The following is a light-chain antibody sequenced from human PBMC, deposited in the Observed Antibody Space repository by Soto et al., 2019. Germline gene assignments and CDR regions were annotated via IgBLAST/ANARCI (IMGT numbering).Light chain of an antibody. Sequence: EIVLTQSPGTLSLSPGERATLSCRASQSVTSSYVAWYQQKPGQAPRLLIYGASSRATGIPDRLSGSGSGTDFTLTISRREPEDFAVYYCQQYVSSPLTFGGGTKVEIK. CDR2: GAS. J-gene: IGKJ4*01. V-gene: IGKV3-20*01. CDR1: QSVTSSY. CDR3: QQYVSSPLT.